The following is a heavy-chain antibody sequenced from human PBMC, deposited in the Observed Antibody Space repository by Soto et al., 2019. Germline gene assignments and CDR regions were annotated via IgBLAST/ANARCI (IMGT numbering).Heavy chain of an antibody. CDR2: IYYSGST. CDR3: ARVEAYCGGDCDYYFDY. J-gene: IGHJ4*02. Sequence: KTSETLSLTCTVSGGSISSSSYSWGWIRQPPGKGLEWIGSIYYSGSTYYNPSLKSRVTISVDTSKNQFSLKLSSVTAADTAVYYCARVEAYCGGDCDYYFDYWGQGTLVTVSS. D-gene: IGHD2-21*01. CDR1: GGSISSSSYS. V-gene: IGHV4-39*01.